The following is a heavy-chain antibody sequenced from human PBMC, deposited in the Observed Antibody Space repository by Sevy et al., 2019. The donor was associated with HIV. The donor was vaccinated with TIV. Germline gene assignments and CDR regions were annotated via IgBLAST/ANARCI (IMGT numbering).Heavy chain of an antibody. CDR1: GFTFGDYA. CDR2: IRSKAYGGTT. V-gene: IGHV3-49*04. Sequence: GGSLRLSCTASGFTFGDYAMSWVRQAPGKGLEWVGFIRSKAYGGTTEYAASVKGRFTISRDDSKSIAYLQMNSLKTEDTAVYYCTRDQRYDFWSGYYEYYYYGMDVWGLGTTVTVSS. D-gene: IGHD3-3*01. CDR3: TRDQRYDFWSGYYEYYYYGMDV. J-gene: IGHJ6*02.